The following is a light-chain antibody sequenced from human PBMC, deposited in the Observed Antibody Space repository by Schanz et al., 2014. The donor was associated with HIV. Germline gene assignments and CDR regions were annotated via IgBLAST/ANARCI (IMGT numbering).Light chain of an antibody. CDR3: QQYGNSPRT. Sequence: EIVLTQSPGTLSLSPGEGAILSCRASQTVNPYSLAWYQQKRGQAPRLLIYGASTRATGIPDRFSGSGSGTDFTLTISRLEPEDFAVYYCQQYGNSPRTFGQGTKVDVK. J-gene: IGKJ1*01. CDR1: QTVNPYS. V-gene: IGKV3-20*01. CDR2: GAS.